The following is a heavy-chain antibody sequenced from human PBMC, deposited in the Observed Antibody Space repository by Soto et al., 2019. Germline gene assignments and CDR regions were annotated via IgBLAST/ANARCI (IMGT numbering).Heavy chain of an antibody. Sequence: SETLSLTCTVSGGSVSSGSYYWSWIRQPPGKGLEWIGYISYSGSTNYKSSLKSRVTISKDTSENQFSLKLSSVTAADTAVYYCARYTTGGTGFDYWGQRTLVTVSS. D-gene: IGHD1-1*01. CDR1: GGSVSSGSYY. CDR2: ISYSGST. CDR3: ARYTTGGTGFDY. J-gene: IGHJ4*02. V-gene: IGHV4-61*01.